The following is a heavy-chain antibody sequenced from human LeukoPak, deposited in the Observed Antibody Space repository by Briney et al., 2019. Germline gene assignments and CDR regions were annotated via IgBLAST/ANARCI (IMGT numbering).Heavy chain of an antibody. V-gene: IGHV1-69*04. CDR3: AREGYSNTDY. CDR1: GGTFSSYA. D-gene: IGHD5-18*01. J-gene: IGHJ4*02. CDR2: IIPILGMA. Sequence: SVKVSCKASGGTFSSYAIGWVRQAPGQGLEWMGRIIPILGMANYAQKFQGRVTITADKSTSTAYMELSSLRSEDTAVYYCAREGYSNTDYWGQGTLVTVSS.